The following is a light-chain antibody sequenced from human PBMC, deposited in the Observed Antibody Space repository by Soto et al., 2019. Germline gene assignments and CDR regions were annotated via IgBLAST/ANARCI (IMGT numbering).Light chain of an antibody. CDR1: QSISSW. V-gene: IGKV1-5*03. CDR2: KTS. Sequence: DIHMNQSPSTLSASVGDRVTITCRASQSISSWLAWYQQKPGKAHNLLIYKTSNLESGVPSRFSGSGSGTEFTLTTSSLQADDFATDYCRHYNDYSWTFGQGTVVEIK. CDR3: RHYNDYSWT. J-gene: IGKJ1*01.